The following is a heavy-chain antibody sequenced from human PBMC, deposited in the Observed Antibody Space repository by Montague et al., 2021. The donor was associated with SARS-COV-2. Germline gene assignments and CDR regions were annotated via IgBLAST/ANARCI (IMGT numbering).Heavy chain of an antibody. Sequence: SETLSLTCAVYGGSFSGYYWSWIRQPPEKGLEWIGEINQSGRTNNNPSLKSRVTISVDKSKNQFSLNLNSVTAADTAVYYCARLSSDIGGYFWFDPWGQGTLVSVSS. V-gene: IGHV4-34*01. CDR3: ARLSSDIGGYFWFDP. CDR2: INQSGRT. J-gene: IGHJ5*02. CDR1: GGSFSGYY. D-gene: IGHD1-26*01.